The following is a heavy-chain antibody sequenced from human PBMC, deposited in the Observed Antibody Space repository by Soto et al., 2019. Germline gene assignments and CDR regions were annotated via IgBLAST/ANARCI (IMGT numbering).Heavy chain of an antibody. CDR1: GYTFTSYG. CDR3: ARGRYGDY. Sequence: QVHLVQSGAEVKKPGASVKVSYKASGYTFTSYGITWVRQAPGQGLEWMGWISAHNGNTDYAQKLQGRVIVTRDTSTSTAYMELRSLISDDTAVYYWARGRYGDYWGQGALVTVSS. D-gene: IGHD1-1*01. V-gene: IGHV1-18*01. J-gene: IGHJ4*02. CDR2: ISAHNGNT.